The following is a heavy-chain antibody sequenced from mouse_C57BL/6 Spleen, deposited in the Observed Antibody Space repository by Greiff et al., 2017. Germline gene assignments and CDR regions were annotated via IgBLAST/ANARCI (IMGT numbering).Heavy chain of an antibody. CDR2: INPNNGGT. CDR1: GYTFTDYY. CDR3: ARYEVGSFSY. J-gene: IGHJ3*01. V-gene: IGHV1-26*01. D-gene: IGHD2-12*01. Sequence: EVQLQQSGPELVKPGASVKISCKASGYTFTDYYMNWVKQSHGKSLEWIGDINPNNGGTSYKQKFKGKATLTVDKSSSTAYMELRILTSEDSAVYYCARYEVGSFSYCGPATLVTVSA.